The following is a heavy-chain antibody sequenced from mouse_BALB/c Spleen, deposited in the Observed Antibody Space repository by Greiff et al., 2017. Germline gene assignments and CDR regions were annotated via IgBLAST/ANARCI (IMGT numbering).Heavy chain of an antibody. D-gene: IGHD2-1*01. Sequence: EVQLQQSGPSLVKPSQTLSLTCSVTGDSITSGYWNWIRKFPGNKLEYMGYISYSGSTYYNPSLKSRISITRDTSKNQYYLQLNSVTTEDTATYYCARRVEIYYGLDYWGQGTTLTVSS. CDR2: ISYSGST. V-gene: IGHV3-8*02. CDR3: ARRVEIYYGLDY. CDR1: GDSITSGY. J-gene: IGHJ2*01.